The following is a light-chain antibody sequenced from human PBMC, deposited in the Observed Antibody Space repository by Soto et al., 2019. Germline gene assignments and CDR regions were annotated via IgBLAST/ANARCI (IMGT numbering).Light chain of an antibody. Sequence: EIVLTQSPATLSLSPGERATLSCRASQSVSSYFAWYQQKPGQAPRLLIYDASNWATGIPARFSGSGSGTDFTLTISSLEPEDFAVYYCQQRSDWPPTFGQGTKVDIK. CDR1: QSVSSY. CDR3: QQRSDWPPT. V-gene: IGKV3-11*01. CDR2: DAS. J-gene: IGKJ1*01.